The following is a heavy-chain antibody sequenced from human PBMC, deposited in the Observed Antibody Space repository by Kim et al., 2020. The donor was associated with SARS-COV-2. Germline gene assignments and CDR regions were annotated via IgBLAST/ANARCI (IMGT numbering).Heavy chain of an antibody. D-gene: IGHD3-10*01. V-gene: IGHV4-4*07. J-gene: IGHJ4*02. CDR3: ARAIYYYGSGSYGYDY. Sequence: SRKSRVTMSVDTSKNPFSLKLSSVTAADTAVYYCARAIYYYGSGSYGYDYWGQGTLVTVSS.